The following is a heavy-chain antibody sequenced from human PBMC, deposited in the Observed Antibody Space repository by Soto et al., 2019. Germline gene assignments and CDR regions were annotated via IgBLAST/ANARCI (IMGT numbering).Heavy chain of an antibody. V-gene: IGHV3-72*01. D-gene: IGHD2-15*01. CDR2: ARNKANSYTT. CDR1: GFTFSDHY. J-gene: IGHJ3*02. Sequence: GGSLRLSCAASGFTFSDHYMDWVRQAPGKGLEWVGRARNKANSYTTEYAASVKGRFTISRDDSKNSLYQQLNSLKTEDTAAYFCARAGYCSGASCYGAFDIWGQGTMVTVSS. CDR3: ARAGYCSGASCYGAFDI.